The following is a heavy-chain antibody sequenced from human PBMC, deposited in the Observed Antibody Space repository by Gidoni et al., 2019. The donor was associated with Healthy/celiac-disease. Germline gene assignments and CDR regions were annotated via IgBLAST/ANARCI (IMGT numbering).Heavy chain of an antibody. CDR3: ARETTAMVYYFDY. D-gene: IGHD5-18*01. J-gene: IGHJ4*02. V-gene: IGHV3-21*01. CDR2: ISSSSSYI. Sequence: APGKGLELVSSISSSSSYIYYADSVKGRFTISRDNAKNSLYLQMNSLRAEDTTVYYCARETTAMVYYFDYWGQGTLVTVSS.